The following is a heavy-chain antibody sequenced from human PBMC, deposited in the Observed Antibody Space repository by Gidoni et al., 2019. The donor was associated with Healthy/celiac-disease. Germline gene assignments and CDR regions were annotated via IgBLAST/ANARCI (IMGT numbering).Heavy chain of an antibody. V-gene: IGHV4-34*01. J-gene: IGHJ4*02. CDR2: INHSGST. D-gene: IGHD6-19*01. CDR1: AGSFSGYY. CDR3: ARHPRGIAVAGTTGYYFDY. Sequence: QVQLQQWGAGLLKPSETLSLTCAVYAGSFSGYYWVWIRQPTGKGLEWIGEINHSGSTNYNPSLKCRVTISVDTSKNQFSLKLSSVTAADTAVYYCARHPRGIAVAGTTGYYFDYWGQGTLVTVSS.